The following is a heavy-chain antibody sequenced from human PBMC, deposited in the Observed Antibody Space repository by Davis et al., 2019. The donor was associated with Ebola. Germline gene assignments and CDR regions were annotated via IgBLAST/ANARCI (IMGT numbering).Heavy chain of an antibody. CDR2: ISGYDGNT. Sequence: SVNVSCKASGYTFSSFAITWVREAPGPGLEWMGWISGYDGNTNYAQKVQGRVTMTTDTSTSTAYPELRSLRSDDTAVYYCARDFAFPGIEAGGESYYYGLEVWGQGTTVTVSS. J-gene: IGHJ6*02. D-gene: IGHD6-13*01. CDR1: GYTFSSFA. CDR3: ARDFAFPGIEAGGESYYYGLEV. V-gene: IGHV1-18*01.